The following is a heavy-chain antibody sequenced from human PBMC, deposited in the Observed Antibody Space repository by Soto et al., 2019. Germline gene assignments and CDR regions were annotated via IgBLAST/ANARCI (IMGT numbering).Heavy chain of an antibody. V-gene: IGHV4-38-2*02. Sequence: SETLSLTCVVSGYRINIDACGGWIRQSPEKGLEWLGSVCHSGTIYYNPSLKSRVTTSLDTSKNQFSLSLSSVTAADTALYYCARDVGRYNINRVWFAPWGQGILVTVSS. D-gene: IGHD1-20*01. CDR3: ARDVGRYNINRVWFAP. CDR1: GYRINIDAC. J-gene: IGHJ5*02. CDR2: VCHSGTI.